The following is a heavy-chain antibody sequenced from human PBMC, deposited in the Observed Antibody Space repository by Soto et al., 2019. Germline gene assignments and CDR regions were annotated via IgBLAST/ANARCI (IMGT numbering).Heavy chain of an antibody. D-gene: IGHD3-22*01. J-gene: IGHJ4*02. V-gene: IGHV3-23*01. Sequence: EVQLLESGGGLVQPGGSLRLSCAASGFTFSSYAMSWVRQAPGKGLEWVSAISGSGGSTYYADSVKGRFTISRDNSKNTLYLQMNSLRAEDTAVYYCAKNYYDSSGYPVVLSDWGQGTLVTVSS. CDR2: ISGSGGST. CDR1: GFTFSSYA. CDR3: AKNYYDSSGYPVVLSD.